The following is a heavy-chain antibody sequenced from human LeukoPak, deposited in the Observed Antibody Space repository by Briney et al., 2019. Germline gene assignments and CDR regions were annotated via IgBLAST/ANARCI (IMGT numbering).Heavy chain of an antibody. Sequence: SGGSLRLSCAASRFTFSAYWMSWVRQAPGKGLEWVANINQDGSEKYCVDSVKGRFSISRDNAKNSLYLQMNSLRAEDTAVYYCARSNRYFAPGSGDYWGQGTLVTVSS. CDR2: INQDGSEK. V-gene: IGHV3-7*05. CDR1: RFTFSAYW. J-gene: IGHJ4*02. CDR3: ARSNRYFAPGSGDY. D-gene: IGHD3-10*01.